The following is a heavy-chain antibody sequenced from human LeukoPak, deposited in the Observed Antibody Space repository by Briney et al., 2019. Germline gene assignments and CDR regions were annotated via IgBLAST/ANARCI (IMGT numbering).Heavy chain of an antibody. Sequence: GGSLRLSCAASGFTFSDYYMSWIRQAPGKGLEWVSYISSSGSTIYYADSVKGRFTISRDNAKNSLYLQMNSLRAEDTAVYYCAKNINIVVVFDAFDIWGQGTMVTVSS. CDR3: AKNINIVVVFDAFDI. V-gene: IGHV3-11*04. CDR2: ISSSGSTI. J-gene: IGHJ3*02. CDR1: GFTFSDYY. D-gene: IGHD2-21*01.